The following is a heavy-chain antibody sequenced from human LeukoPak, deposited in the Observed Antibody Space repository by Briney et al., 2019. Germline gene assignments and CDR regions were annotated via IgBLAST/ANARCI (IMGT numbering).Heavy chain of an antibody. CDR2: INHSGST. J-gene: IGHJ4*02. CDR3: ARHPFATPFDY. Sequence: SETLSLTCAVYGGSFSGYYWSWIRQPPGKGLEWIGEINHSGSTNYNPSLKSRVTISVDTSKNQVSLRLSSVTAADTAVYYCARHPFATPFDYWGRGTLLTVSS. D-gene: IGHD2-15*01. V-gene: IGHV4-34*01. CDR1: GGSFSGYY.